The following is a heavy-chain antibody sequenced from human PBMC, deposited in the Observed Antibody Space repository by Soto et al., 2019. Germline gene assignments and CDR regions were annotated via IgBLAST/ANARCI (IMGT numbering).Heavy chain of an antibody. Sequence: DSVKVSCKASGYPFKSYDVMCVRKPTGQGLEWMGWISGQNGKADYAENFQGRVIMTTATSTATGSIDLRGLRSDETAVYYCARKGYIGNFAMEVWG. CDR2: ISGQNGKA. CDR1: GYPFKSYD. V-gene: IGHV1-18*04. J-gene: IGHJ6*02. D-gene: IGHD5-12*01. CDR3: ARKGYIGNFAMEV.